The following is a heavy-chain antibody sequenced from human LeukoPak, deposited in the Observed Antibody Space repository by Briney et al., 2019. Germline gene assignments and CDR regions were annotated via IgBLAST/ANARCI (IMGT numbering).Heavy chain of an antibody. J-gene: IGHJ2*01. CDR3: ARGTDYYDSSGSPSLRYFDL. CDR1: GGSFSGYY. V-gene: IGHV4-34*01. Sequence: SETLSLTCAVYGGSFSGYYWSWIRQPPGKGLEWIGEINHSGSTNYNPSLKSRVTISVDTSKNQFSLKLSSVTAADTAVYYCARGTDYYDSSGSPSLRYFDLWGRGTLVTVSS. CDR2: INHSGST. D-gene: IGHD3-22*01.